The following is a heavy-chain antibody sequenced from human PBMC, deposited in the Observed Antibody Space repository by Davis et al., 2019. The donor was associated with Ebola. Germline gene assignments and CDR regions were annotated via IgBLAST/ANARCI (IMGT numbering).Heavy chain of an antibody. CDR3: ARAGDFGMDV. J-gene: IGHJ6*02. Sequence: PGGSLRLSCAASGFTFSSYVMHWVRQAPGKGLEWVALIRYDGDNRYYADSVKGRFTVSRDNSDNTMYLQMNSLRADDTAVFYCARAGDFGMDVWGQGTTVTVSS. V-gene: IGHV3-30*02. CDR2: IRYDGDNR. CDR1: GFTFSSYV.